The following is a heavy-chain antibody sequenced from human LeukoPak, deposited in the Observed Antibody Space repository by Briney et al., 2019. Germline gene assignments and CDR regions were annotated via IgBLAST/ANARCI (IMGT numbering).Heavy chain of an antibody. CDR2: IIPILGIA. Sequence: SVKVSCKASGGTFSSYAISWVRQAPGQGLEWMGRIIPILGIANYAQKFQGRVTITADKSTSTAYMELSSLRSEDTAVYHCARDDRENYVYWGQGTLVTVSS. CDR3: ARDDRENYVY. V-gene: IGHV1-69*04. CDR1: GGTFSSYA. J-gene: IGHJ4*02. D-gene: IGHD1-7*01.